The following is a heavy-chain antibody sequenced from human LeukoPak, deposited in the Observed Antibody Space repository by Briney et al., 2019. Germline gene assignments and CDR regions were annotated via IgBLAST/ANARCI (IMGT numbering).Heavy chain of an antibody. J-gene: IGHJ4*02. CDR1: GGSFSAYS. Sequence: ASETLSLTCAVYGGSFSAYSWSWIRQPPGKGLEWMGEINHSGSTNYSASLKSRLTISVDTSKNQFSLKLSSVTAADTAVYYCARVGPYKITMVRGIMGYFDSWGQGNLATVSS. CDR3: ARVGPYKITMVRGIMGYFDS. CDR2: INHSGST. V-gene: IGHV4-34*01. D-gene: IGHD3-10*01.